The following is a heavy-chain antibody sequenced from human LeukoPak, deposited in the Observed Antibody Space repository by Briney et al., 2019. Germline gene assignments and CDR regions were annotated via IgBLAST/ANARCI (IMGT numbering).Heavy chain of an antibody. CDR1: GGSISSYY. Sequence: SETLSLTCTVSGGSISSYYWSWIRQPPGKGLEWIGYIYYSGSTNYNPSLKSRVTISVDMSKNQISLKLNSVTAADTAVYYCARHIDPLLVGRWGQGTLVTVSS. CDR2: IYYSGST. D-gene: IGHD6-19*01. V-gene: IGHV4-59*08. CDR3: ARHIDPLLVGR. J-gene: IGHJ4*02.